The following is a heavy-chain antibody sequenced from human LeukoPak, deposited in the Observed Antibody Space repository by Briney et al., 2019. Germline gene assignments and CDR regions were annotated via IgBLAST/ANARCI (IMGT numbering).Heavy chain of an antibody. CDR2: INSDGSST. V-gene: IGHV3-74*01. J-gene: IGHJ4*02. Sequence: GGSLRLSCAASGFTFSRYYMHWVRQAPGKGLVWVSRINSDGSSTTYADSVKGRFTISRDNAKNTLYLQMNSLKVEDTAVYYCTRVFVGHEYRSSGYWGQGTLVTVSS. D-gene: IGHD6-13*01. CDR1: GFTFSRYY. CDR3: TRVFVGHEYRSSGY.